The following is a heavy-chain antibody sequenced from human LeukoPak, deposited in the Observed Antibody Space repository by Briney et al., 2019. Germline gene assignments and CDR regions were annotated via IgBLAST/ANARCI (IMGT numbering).Heavy chain of an antibody. V-gene: IGHV3-23*01. Sequence: GGSLRLSCAAPGFTFSSYAMSWVRQAPGKGLEWVSAISGSGGSTYYADSVKGRFTISRDNSKNTLYLQMNSLRAEDTAVYYCAKAKVATISSSYYYGMDVWGQGTTVTVSS. D-gene: IGHD5-12*01. J-gene: IGHJ6*02. CDR1: GFTFSSYA. CDR2: ISGSGGST. CDR3: AKAKVATISSSYYYGMDV.